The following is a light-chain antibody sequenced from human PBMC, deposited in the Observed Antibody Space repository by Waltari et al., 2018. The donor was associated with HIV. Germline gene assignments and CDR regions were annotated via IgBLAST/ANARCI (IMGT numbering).Light chain of an antibody. CDR1: SSDVGGYEY. CDR2: EVN. CDR3: ASYGDTNRVL. V-gene: IGLV2-8*01. J-gene: IGLJ6*01. Sequence: QSALTQPPSASGSLGQSVTISCTGTSSDVGGYEYVSWYQQHPDKAPKLIIYEVNNRPSGVPDRFSGSTSDNTASLTVAGLQDDDEAHYYCASYGDTNRVLFGGGTRVTVL.